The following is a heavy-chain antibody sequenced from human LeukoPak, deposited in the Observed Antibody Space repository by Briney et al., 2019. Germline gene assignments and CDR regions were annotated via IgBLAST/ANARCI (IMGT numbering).Heavy chain of an antibody. CDR3: ARDKPEGCYDSSGVLDY. Sequence: ASVKVSCKASGYTFTSYYMHWVRQAPGQGLEWMGIINPSGGSTSYAQKFQGRVTMTRDTSTSTVHMELSSLRSEDTAVYYCARDKPEGCYDSSGVLDYWGQGTLVTVSS. J-gene: IGHJ4*02. CDR1: GYTFTSYY. D-gene: IGHD3-22*01. V-gene: IGHV1-46*01. CDR2: INPSGGST.